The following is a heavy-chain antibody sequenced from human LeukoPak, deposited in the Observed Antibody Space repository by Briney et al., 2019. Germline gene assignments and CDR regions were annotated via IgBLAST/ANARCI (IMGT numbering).Heavy chain of an antibody. J-gene: IGHJ2*01. CDR3: ATSGSYGQYFDL. D-gene: IGHD1-26*01. V-gene: IGHV3-23*01. CDR1: GFTFSSYS. Sequence: GGSLRLSCAASGFTFSSYSMNWVRQAPGKGLEWVSAISGSGGSTYYADSVKGRFTISRDNSKNTLYLQMNSLRAEDTAVYYCATSGSYGQYFDLWGRGTLVTVSS. CDR2: ISGSGGST.